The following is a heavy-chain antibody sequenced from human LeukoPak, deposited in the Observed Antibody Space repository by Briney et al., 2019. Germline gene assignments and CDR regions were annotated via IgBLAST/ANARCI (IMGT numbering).Heavy chain of an antibody. D-gene: IGHD2-8*01. CDR2: ISYDGSNK. CDR3: ARNTGYCASGTCYYDY. Sequence: GGSLRLSCAASGFTFSSYGMHWVRQAPGKGLEWVAVISYDGSNKYYADSVKGRFTISRDNSKNTLYLQMNSLRAEDTAVYYCARNTGYCASGTCYYDYWGQGTLVTVSS. V-gene: IGHV3-30*03. J-gene: IGHJ4*02. CDR1: GFTFSSYG.